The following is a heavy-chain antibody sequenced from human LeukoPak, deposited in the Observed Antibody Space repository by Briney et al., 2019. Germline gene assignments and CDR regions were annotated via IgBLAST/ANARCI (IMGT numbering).Heavy chain of an antibody. D-gene: IGHD3-3*01. CDR2: IYPGDSDT. Sequence: GESLKISCKGSGYSFTSYWIGWVRQMPEKGLEGMGIIYPGDSDTRYSPSFQGQVTISADKSISTAYLQWSSLKASDTAMYYCVQTSDFWSGSLDYWGQGTLVTVSS. J-gene: IGHJ4*02. CDR1: GYSFTSYW. CDR3: VQTSDFWSGSLDY. V-gene: IGHV5-51*01.